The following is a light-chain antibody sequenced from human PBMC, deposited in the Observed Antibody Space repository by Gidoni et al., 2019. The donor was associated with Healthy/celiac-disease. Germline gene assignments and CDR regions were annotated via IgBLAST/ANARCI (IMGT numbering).Light chain of an antibody. CDR3: RQALQTPGLT. Sequence: IVMTQSPLSLPVTPGEPASISCRSSQRLLHSNGYNYLDWYLQKPGESPQLLIYLGSNRASGVPDRFSGSGAGTDFTLKISRVEAEDVGIYYCRQALQTPGLTFGGGTKVEIK. J-gene: IGKJ4*01. CDR2: LGS. CDR1: QRLLHSNGYNY. V-gene: IGKV2-28*01.